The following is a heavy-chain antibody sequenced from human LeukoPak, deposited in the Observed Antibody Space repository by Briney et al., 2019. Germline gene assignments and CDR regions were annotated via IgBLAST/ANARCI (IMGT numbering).Heavy chain of an antibody. CDR3: AKNSGGTCYSHLDY. CDR2: ISGSGGST. J-gene: IGHJ4*02. Sequence: GSLRLSCAASGFTFSSYGMTWVRQAPGKGLEWVSGISGSGGSTYYEDSVKGRFTISRDNSKNTLYLQMNSLRVEDTAVYYCAKNSGGTCYSHLDYWGQGTLVTVSS. D-gene: IGHD2-15*01. V-gene: IGHV3-23*01. CDR1: GFTFSSYG.